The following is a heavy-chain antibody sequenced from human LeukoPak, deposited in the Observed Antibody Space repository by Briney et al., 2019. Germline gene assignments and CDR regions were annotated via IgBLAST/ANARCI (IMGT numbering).Heavy chain of an antibody. CDR3: ARLRVDYDILTGRPYPSPNWFDP. V-gene: IGHV4-39*07. J-gene: IGHJ5*02. CDR2: IYYTGGT. D-gene: IGHD3-9*01. CDR1: GASISSSSHY. Sequence: PSETLSLTCTVSGASISSSSHYWGWIRQPPGKGLEWIGNIYYTGGTYYNPSLKSRITISVDTSKNQFSLKLSSVTAADTAVYYCARLRVDYDILTGRPYPSPNWFDPWGQGTLVTVSS.